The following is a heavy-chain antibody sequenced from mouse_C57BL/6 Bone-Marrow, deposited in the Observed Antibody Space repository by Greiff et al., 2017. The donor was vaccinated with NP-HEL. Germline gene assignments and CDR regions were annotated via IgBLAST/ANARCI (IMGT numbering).Heavy chain of an antibody. J-gene: IGHJ4*01. Sequence: QVHVKQPGAELVKPGASVKMSCKASGYTFTSYWITWVKQRPGQGLEWIGDIYPGSGSTNYNEKFKSKATLTVDTSSSTAYMQLSSLTSEDSAVYYCARPNYDYDYAMDYWGQGTSVTVSS. CDR2: IYPGSGST. CDR1: GYTFTSYW. CDR3: ARPNYDYDYAMDY. D-gene: IGHD2-4*01. V-gene: IGHV1-55*01.